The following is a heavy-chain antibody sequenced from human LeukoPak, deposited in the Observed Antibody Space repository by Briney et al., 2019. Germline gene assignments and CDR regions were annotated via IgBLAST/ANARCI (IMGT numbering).Heavy chain of an antibody. D-gene: IGHD3-22*01. J-gene: IGHJ4*02. CDR1: GGSFSGYY. Sequence: SETLSLTCAVYGGSFSGYYWSWIRQPPGKGLEWIGDINYSGSPNYNPSLKSRVTISVDTSKNQFSLKLSSVTAADTAVFYCARLVRTYFYDSSGYYWDYWGQGTLVTVSS. CDR2: INYSGSP. CDR3: ARLVRTYFYDSSGYYWDY. V-gene: IGHV4-59*08.